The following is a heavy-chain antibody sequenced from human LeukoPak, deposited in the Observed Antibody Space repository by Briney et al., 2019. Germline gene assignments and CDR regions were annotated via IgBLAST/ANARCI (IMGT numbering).Heavy chain of an antibody. CDR2: IIPIFGTA. V-gene: IGHV1-69*06. CDR3: ARDTGGGYFDY. CDR1: GATFSSYA. D-gene: IGHD1-26*01. J-gene: IGHJ4*02. Sequence: ASVKVSCTAAGATFSSYAISWVRQAPGQGPECMGGIIPIFGTANYAQKFQGRVTNTADKSTNTAYMKLSSLRSEDTAVYYCARDTGGGYFDYWGQGTLVTVSS.